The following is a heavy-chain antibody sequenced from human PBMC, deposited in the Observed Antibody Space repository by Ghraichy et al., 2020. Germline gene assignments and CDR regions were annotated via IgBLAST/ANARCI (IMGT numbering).Heavy chain of an antibody. Sequence: SLNISCTVSGGSISNSPYYWSWIRQDPERGLEWIGYIYSSGTTYYNPSLKSRVTISVDTSKNLFSLKLTSVTAADTAVYFCARSGYGLDSWGQGTLVTVSS. CDR1: GGSISNSPYY. CDR2: IYSSGTT. V-gene: IGHV4-31*03. CDR3: ARSGYGLDS. J-gene: IGHJ4*02. D-gene: IGHD5-12*01.